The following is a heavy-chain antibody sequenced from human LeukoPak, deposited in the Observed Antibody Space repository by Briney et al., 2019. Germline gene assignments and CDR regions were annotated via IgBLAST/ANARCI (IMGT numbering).Heavy chain of an antibody. Sequence: SETLSLTCSVSGDSISRNIYYWCWIRQSAGKGLEWIGRLNPSGTTSSNPSLKSRLTMSLDPSENKFSLKLSSVTPADTALYYCARGRPYGDYFDYWGQGSLVTVSS. CDR3: ARGRPYGDYFDY. CDR2: LNPSGTT. J-gene: IGHJ4*02. CDR1: GDSISRNIYY. V-gene: IGHV4-61*02. D-gene: IGHD4-17*01.